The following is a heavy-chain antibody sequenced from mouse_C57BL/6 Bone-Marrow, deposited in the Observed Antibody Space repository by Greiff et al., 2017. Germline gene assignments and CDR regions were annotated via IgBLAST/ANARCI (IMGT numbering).Heavy chain of an antibody. CDR3: ARSWGVRWFFAY. V-gene: IGHV1-55*01. J-gene: IGHJ3*01. CDR1: GYTFTSYW. D-gene: IGHD2-3*01. CDR2: IYPGSGST. Sequence: QLHQSGAELVKPGASVKMSCKASGYTFTSYWITWVKQRPGQGLEWIGDIYPGSGSTNYNEKFKSKATLTVDTSSSTAYMQLSSLTSEDSAVDYCARSWGVRWFFAYWGQGTLVTVSA.